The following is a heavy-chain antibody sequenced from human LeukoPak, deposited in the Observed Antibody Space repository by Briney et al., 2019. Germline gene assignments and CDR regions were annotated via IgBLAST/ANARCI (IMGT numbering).Heavy chain of an antibody. Sequence: GGSLRLSCAASGFTFSSYAMSWVRQAPGKGLEWVSAISGSGGSTYYADSVKGRFTISRDNSKNTLYLQMNSLRAEDTAVYYCAKDRRYCSSTSCYTGGGYWGQGTLVTVSS. CDR2: ISGSGGST. CDR1: GFTFSSYA. J-gene: IGHJ4*02. V-gene: IGHV3-23*01. CDR3: AKDRRYCSSTSCYTGGGY. D-gene: IGHD2-2*02.